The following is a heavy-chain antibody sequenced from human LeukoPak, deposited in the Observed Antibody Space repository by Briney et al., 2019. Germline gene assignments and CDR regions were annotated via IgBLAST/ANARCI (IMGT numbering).Heavy chain of an antibody. V-gene: IGHV4-59*11. J-gene: IGHJ4*02. Sequence: SETLSLTCTVSGDSISSHYWSWIRQPPGKGLEWIGYIYDSGSTNYNPSLKSRVTISVDTSKNQFSLKLSSVTAADTAVYYCARGVVFDYWGQGTLVTVSS. D-gene: IGHD3-16*02. CDR2: IYDSGST. CDR1: GDSISSHY. CDR3: ARGVVFDY.